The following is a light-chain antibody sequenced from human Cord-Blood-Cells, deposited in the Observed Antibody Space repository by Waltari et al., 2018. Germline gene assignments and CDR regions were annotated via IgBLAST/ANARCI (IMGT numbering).Light chain of an antibody. V-gene: IGKV1-39*01. Sequence: DIQMTQSPSSLSASVGDRVTITCRASQSISSYLNWYQQKPGKAPKLLIYAASSLQSGVPSRFSGSGSETAFTLTISSLQPEDFATYYCQQSYSTPVVFGQGTKVEIK. CDR2: AAS. J-gene: IGKJ1*01. CDR1: QSISSY. CDR3: QQSYSTPVV.